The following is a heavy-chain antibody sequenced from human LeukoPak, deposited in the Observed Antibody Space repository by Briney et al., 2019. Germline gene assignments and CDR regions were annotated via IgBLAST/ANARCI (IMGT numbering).Heavy chain of an antibody. CDR2: ISAYNGNT. Sequence: ASVKVSCKASGYTFTSYGISWVRQAPGQGLEWMGWISAYNGNTNYAQKLQGRVTMTTDTSTSTAYIELRSLRSDDTAVYYCAGDGVDIYYFDYWGQGTLVTVSS. D-gene: IGHD3-3*01. J-gene: IGHJ4*02. V-gene: IGHV1-18*01. CDR1: GYTFTSYG. CDR3: AGDGVDIYYFDY.